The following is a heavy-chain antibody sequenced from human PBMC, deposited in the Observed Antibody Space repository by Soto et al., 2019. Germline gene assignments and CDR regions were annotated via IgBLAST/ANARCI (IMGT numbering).Heavy chain of an antibody. CDR3: ARESSSGSYLLYY. CDR1: GFTFSSYG. CDR2: IWYDGSNK. J-gene: IGHJ4*02. D-gene: IGHD1-26*01. Sequence: ESGGGVVQPGRSLRLSCAASGFTFSSYGMHWVRQAPGKGLEWVAVIWYDGSNKYYADSVKGRFTISRDNSKNTLYLQMNSLRAEDTAVYYCARESSSGSYLLYYWGQGTLVTVSS. V-gene: IGHV3-33*01.